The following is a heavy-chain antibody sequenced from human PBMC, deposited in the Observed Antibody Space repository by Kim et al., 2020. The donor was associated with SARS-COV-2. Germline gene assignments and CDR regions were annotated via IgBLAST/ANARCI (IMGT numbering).Heavy chain of an antibody. V-gene: IGHV3-21*01. J-gene: IGHJ6*02. CDR3: ARDGDSYGMDV. D-gene: IGHD4-17*01. Sequence: IYYADSVKGRFTISRDNAKNSLYLQMNSLRAEDTAVYYCARDGDSYGMDVWGQGTTVTVSS. CDR2: I.